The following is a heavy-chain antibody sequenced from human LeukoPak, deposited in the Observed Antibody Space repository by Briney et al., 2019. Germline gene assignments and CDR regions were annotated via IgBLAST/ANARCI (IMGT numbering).Heavy chain of an antibody. Sequence: GGSLRLSCAASGFTFGNYWMHWVRQAPGKGLVWVSRINSGGSSTNYADSVKGRFTISRDNAKNTLYLQVNSLRAEDTAVYYCARDSTFRGTGPNVWGQGTIVIVSS. V-gene: IGHV3-74*01. J-gene: IGHJ3*01. D-gene: IGHD2-8*02. CDR3: ARDSTFRGTGPNV. CDR2: INSGGSST. CDR1: GFTFGNYW.